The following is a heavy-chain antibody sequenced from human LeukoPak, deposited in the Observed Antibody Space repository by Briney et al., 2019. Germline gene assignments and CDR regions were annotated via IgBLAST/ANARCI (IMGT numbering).Heavy chain of an antibody. CDR3: ARATRWVPFDY. CDR1: GGSISSYY. CDR2: IYTSGST. V-gene: IGHV4-4*07. D-gene: IGHD4-23*01. Sequence: PSETLSLTCTVSGGSISSYYWSWMRQPAGKGLEWIGRIYTSGSTNYNPSLKSRVTISVDKSKNQFSLKLSSVTAADTAVYYCARATRWVPFDYWGQGTLVTVSS. J-gene: IGHJ4*02.